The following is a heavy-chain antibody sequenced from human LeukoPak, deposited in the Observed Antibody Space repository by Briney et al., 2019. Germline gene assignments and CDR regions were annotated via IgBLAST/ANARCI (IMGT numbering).Heavy chain of an antibody. Sequence: ASVKVSCKASGYTFTSYGIAWVRQAPGQGLQWMGWISANNGDTSYSQRLQGRVTMTTDTSTNTAYMELRSLTSDDTAVYYCARDPPGLTLGSPGDYWGQGTLVIVSS. CDR1: GYTFTSYG. D-gene: IGHD3-16*01. V-gene: IGHV1-18*01. CDR2: ISANNGDT. CDR3: ARDPPGLTLGSPGDY. J-gene: IGHJ4*02.